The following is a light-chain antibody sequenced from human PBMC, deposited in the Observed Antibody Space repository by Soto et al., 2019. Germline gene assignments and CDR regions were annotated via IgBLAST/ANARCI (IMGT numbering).Light chain of an antibody. Sequence: VLTQSPATLSLYTGERATLSCRASQSVSSYINWYQQKPGQAPRFLIYDASNRATGIPARFSGSGSGTDFTLTISSLEPEDVAVYYCQPRTTWPQITSAQRTRL. CDR2: DAS. V-gene: IGKV3-11*01. CDR1: QSVSSY. CDR3: QPRTTWPQIT. J-gene: IGKJ5*01.